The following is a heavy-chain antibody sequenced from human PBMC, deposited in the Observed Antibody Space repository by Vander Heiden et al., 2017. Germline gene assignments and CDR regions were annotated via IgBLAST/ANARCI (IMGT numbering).Heavy chain of an antibody. CDR1: GFTFSSYA. CDR2: ISGSGGST. V-gene: IGHV3-23*01. D-gene: IGHD3-16*02. J-gene: IGHJ3*02. CDR3: ANYDYVWGSYRYGAFDI. Sequence: EVQLLESGGGLVQPGGSLRLSCAASGFTFSSYAMSWVRQAPGKGLEWVSAISGSGGSTYYADSVKGRFTISRDNSKNTLYLQMNSLRAEDTAVYYCANYDYVWGSYRYGAFDIWGQGTMVTVSS.